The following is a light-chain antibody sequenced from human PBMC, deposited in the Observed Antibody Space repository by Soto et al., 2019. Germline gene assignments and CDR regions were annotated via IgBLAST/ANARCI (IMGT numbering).Light chain of an antibody. CDR1: QSVSSN. Sequence: EMVMTQSPATLSVSPGERATLSCRASQSVSSNLAWCQQKPGQAPRLLIYGASSRATGIPDRFSGSGSGTDFTLTISRLEPEDFAVYYCQQYGSSPWTFGQGTKVDIK. CDR2: GAS. J-gene: IGKJ1*01. CDR3: QQYGSSPWT. V-gene: IGKV3-20*01.